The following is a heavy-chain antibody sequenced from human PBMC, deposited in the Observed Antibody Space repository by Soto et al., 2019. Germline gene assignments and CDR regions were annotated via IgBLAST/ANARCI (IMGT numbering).Heavy chain of an antibody. CDR1: GFTFSSYN. D-gene: IGHD4-4*01. J-gene: IGHJ2*01. V-gene: IGHV3-21*06. Sequence: EVNLVDSGGGLVQPGGSLRLSCVASGFTFSSYNMNWVRQAPGEGLQWVSSISPGGSHRFYSDSVNGRFTISRDNAKNSLYLQMNSLRPEDTAVYYCARDGYSLYDVWGRGTRVTVSS. CDR2: ISPGGSHR. CDR3: ARDGYSLYDV.